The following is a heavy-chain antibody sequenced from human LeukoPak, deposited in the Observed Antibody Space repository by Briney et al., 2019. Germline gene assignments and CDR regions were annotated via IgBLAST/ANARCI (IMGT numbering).Heavy chain of an antibody. D-gene: IGHD7-27*01. V-gene: IGHV1-69*05. J-gene: IGHJ6*03. CDR1: GGTFSSYA. Sequence: SVKVSCKASGGTFSSYAISWVRQAPGQGLEWMGGIIPIFGTANYAQKFQGRVTITTDESTSTAYMELSSLRSEDTAVYYCARGPPLGYYYYYTDVWGKGTTVTVSS. CDR2: IIPIFGTA. CDR3: ARGPPLGYYYYYTDV.